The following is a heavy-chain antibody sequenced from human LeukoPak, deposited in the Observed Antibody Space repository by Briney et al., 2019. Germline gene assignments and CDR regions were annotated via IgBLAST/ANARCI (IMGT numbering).Heavy chain of an antibody. J-gene: IGHJ6*04. Sequence: QSGGSLRLSCAASGFTVSSNYMSRVRQAPGKGLEWVSVIYSGGSTYYADSVKGRFTISRDNSKNTLYLQMNSLRAEDTAVYYCARDRGGGYGMDVWGKGTTVTVSS. CDR1: GFTVSSNY. D-gene: IGHD4-23*01. CDR3: ARDRGGGYGMDV. CDR2: IYSGGST. V-gene: IGHV3-66*02.